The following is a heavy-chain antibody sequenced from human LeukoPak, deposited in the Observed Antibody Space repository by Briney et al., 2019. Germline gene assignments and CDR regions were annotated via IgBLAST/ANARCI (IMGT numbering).Heavy chain of an antibody. D-gene: IGHD3-10*01. CDR3: AKDSRGSGSRYYGMDV. J-gene: IGHJ6*02. CDR1: GYTFTSYG. CDR2: ISAYNGNT. V-gene: IGHV1-18*01. Sequence: ASVKVSCKASGYTFTSYGISWVRQAPGQGLEWMGWISAYNGNTNYAQKLQGRVTMTTDTSTSTAYMELRSLRSDDTALYYCAKDSRGSGSRYYGMDVWGQGTTVTVSS.